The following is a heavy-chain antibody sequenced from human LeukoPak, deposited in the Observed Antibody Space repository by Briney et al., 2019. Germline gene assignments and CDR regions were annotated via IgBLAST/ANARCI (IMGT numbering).Heavy chain of an antibody. CDR2: INPSGGST. D-gene: IGHD4-23*01. J-gene: IGHJ4*02. V-gene: IGHV1-46*01. Sequence: ASVKVSCKTSGYTFTDYYMHWVRQAPGQGLEWMGIINPSGGSTSYAQKFQGRVTLTRDTSTSTVYMELSSLRSEDTAVYYCARDYGGNDGFDYWGQGTLVTVSS. CDR1: GYTFTDYY. CDR3: ARDYGGNDGFDY.